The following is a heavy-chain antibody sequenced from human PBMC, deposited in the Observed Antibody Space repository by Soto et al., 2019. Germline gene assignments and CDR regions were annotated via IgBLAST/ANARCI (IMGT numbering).Heavy chain of an antibody. CDR1: GYTFTSYG. CDR3: ARDLGRYCSSTSCPPGVGFDP. D-gene: IGHD2-2*01. CDR2: ISAYNGNT. Sequence: ASVKVSCKASGYTFTSYGISWVRQAPGQGLEWMGWISAYNGNTNYAQKLQGRVTMTTDTSTSTAYMELRSLRSDDTAVCYCARDLGRYCSSTSCPPGVGFDPWGQGTLVTVSS. J-gene: IGHJ5*02. V-gene: IGHV1-18*04.